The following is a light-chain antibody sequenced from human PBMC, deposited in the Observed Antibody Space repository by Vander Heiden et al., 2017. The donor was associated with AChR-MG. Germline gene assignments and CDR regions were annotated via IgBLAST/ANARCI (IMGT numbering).Light chain of an antibody. Sequence: DIVMTQSPDSLAVSLGERATINCKSTQSLLYSSNNKNYLAWYQQKPRQPPKLLIYWASTRESGVPDRFSGSGSGTDFTLTISSLQAEDVAVYYCQQYYTTLMTFGQGTRLEIK. CDR2: WAS. CDR3: QQYYTTLMT. V-gene: IGKV4-1*01. CDR1: QSLLYSSNNKNY. J-gene: IGKJ5*01.